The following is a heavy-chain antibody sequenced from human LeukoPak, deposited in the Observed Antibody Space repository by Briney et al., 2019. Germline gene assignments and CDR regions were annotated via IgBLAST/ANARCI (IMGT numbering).Heavy chain of an antibody. CDR1: GFTFFSYW. CDR3: ARETYSSSWSAKFYYYYYMDV. J-gene: IGHJ6*03. D-gene: IGHD6-13*01. Sequence: AGGSVRLSCEASGFTFFSYWMSCVRQAPGKGLEGVANIKQDGSDKYYVDSVKGRFTISRDNAKNSLYLQMNSVRAEDTAVYYCARETYSSSWSAKFYYYYYMDVWGKGTTVTVSS. CDR2: IKQDGSDK. V-gene: IGHV3-7*01.